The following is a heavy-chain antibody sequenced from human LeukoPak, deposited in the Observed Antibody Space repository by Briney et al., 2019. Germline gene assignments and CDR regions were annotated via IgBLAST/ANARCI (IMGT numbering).Heavy chain of an antibody. D-gene: IGHD2-2*01. Sequence: GGSLRLSCAASGFTFRSYAMSWVRQAPGKGLEWVSSISASGYSTYYADSVRGRFTISRDNSRTTLYLQMNSLRADDTAVYYCAKDRERGYCTSTSCYYDFWGQGTLVTVSS. CDR3: AKDRERGYCTSTSCYYDF. CDR1: GFTFRSYA. J-gene: IGHJ4*02. V-gene: IGHV3-23*01. CDR2: ISASGYST.